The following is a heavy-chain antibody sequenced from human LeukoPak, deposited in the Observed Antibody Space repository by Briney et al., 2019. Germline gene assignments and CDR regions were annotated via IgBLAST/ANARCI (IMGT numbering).Heavy chain of an antibody. CDR3: ARDRDITMVRGVITGDWFDP. D-gene: IGHD3-10*01. V-gene: IGHV1-2*02. J-gene: IGHJ5*02. CDR2: INPNSGGT. CDR1: GYTFTGYY. Sequence: ASVKVSCKASGYTFTGYYMHWVRQAPGQGLEWMGWINPNSGGTNYAQKFQGRVTMTRDTSISTAYMELSRLRSDDTAVYYCARDRDITMVRGVITGDWFDPWGQGTLVTVSS.